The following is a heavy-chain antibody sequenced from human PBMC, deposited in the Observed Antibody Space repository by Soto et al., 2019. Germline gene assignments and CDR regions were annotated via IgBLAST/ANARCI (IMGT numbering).Heavy chain of an antibody. CDR1: GFTFRSYA. V-gene: IGHV3-23*01. D-gene: IGHD2-21*01. J-gene: IGHJ5*02. Sequence: ASVKVSCAVSGFTFRSYAMSWVRQAPGKGLEWVSGIRGGGDATYYADSVKGRFTVSRDNSKNTLYLQMNSLRAEDTAIYFCAKLDIVVVLGSSWFDPWGQGTLVTVSS. CDR2: IRGGGDAT. CDR3: AKLDIVVVLGSSWFDP.